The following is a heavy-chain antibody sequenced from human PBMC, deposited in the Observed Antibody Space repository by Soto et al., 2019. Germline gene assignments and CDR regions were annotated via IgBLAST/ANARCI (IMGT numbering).Heavy chain of an antibody. CDR1: GFTFSSYA. Sequence: EVQLLESGGGLVQPGGSLRLSCAASGFTFSSYAMSWVRQAPGQGLEWVSAISGSGGSTYYADSVKGRFTISRDNSKNTLYLQMNSLRAEDTAVYYCAKLLRDTMIVRDYWGQGTLVTVSS. D-gene: IGHD3-22*01. CDR2: ISGSGGST. CDR3: AKLLRDTMIVRDY. J-gene: IGHJ4*02. V-gene: IGHV3-23*01.